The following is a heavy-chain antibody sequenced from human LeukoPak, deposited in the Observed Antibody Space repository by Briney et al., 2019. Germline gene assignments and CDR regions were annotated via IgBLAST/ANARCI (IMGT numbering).Heavy chain of an antibody. J-gene: IGHJ6*03. Sequence: GESLKISCKGSGYSFTNYWIGWVRQMPGRGLEWMVILYPGDSDTRYSPSFQGQVTISADKSISTAYLQWSSLKASDTAMYYCARHGWTTFWSTEKYYYYYYMDVWGKGTTVTVSS. CDR2: LYPGDSDT. D-gene: IGHD3-16*01. CDR3: ARHGWTTFWSTEKYYYYYYMDV. CDR1: GYSFTNYW. V-gene: IGHV5-51*01.